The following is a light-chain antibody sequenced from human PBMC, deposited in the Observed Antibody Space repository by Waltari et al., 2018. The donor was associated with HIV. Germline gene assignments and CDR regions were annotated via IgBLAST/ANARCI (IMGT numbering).Light chain of an antibody. J-gene: IGLJ1*01. CDR1: SSDVGGYGY. V-gene: IGLV2-23*02. CDR2: DVR. CDR3: CSYAGNDTYV. Sequence: QPALTQPASVSGSPGQSITISCTGSSSDVGGYGYVSWYQQHSGKVPKVLIYDVRKRFPGVSSRFSGSRSGNTASLRISGLQPEDEADYYCCSYAGNDTYVFGTGTMVTAL.